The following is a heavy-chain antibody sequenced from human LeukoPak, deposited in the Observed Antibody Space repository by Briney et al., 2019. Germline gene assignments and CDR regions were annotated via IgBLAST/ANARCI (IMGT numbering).Heavy chain of an antibody. D-gene: IGHD3-9*01. CDR2: ISGYNGNT. V-gene: IGHV1-18*01. J-gene: IGHJ4*02. CDR3: ARGIYDILTGYYSSAFDY. CDR1: GYTFTNFG. Sequence: ASVKVSCKASGYTFTNFGISWVRQAPGQGLEWMGWISGYNGNTNYAQKLQGRVTMTTDTSTSTAYMDLRSLRSDDTAVYYCARGIYDILTGYYSSAFDYWGQGTLVTVSS.